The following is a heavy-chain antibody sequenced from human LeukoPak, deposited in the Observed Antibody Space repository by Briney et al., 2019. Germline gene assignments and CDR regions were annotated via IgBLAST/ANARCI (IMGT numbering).Heavy chain of an antibody. CDR1: GFTFSTYD. J-gene: IGHJ6*03. CDR2: ITSAGDR. Sequence: GGSLRLSCAASGFTFSTYDMHWVRQATGKGLEWVSTITSAGDRYYPGSVKGRFTISRENAKNSLYLQMDSLRAGDTAVYYCARHGYYYYMDVWGKGTTVTISS. CDR3: ARHGYYYYMDV. V-gene: IGHV3-13*01.